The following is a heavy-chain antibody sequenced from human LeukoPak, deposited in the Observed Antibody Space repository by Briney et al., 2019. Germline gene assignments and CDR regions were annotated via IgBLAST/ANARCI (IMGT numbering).Heavy chain of an antibody. D-gene: IGHD2-15*01. J-gene: IGHJ5*02. CDR3: ARTRYCSGETCFSPELLDT. Sequence: KSSETLSLTCTVSAGSINYYVWSWVRQPAGKGLEWIGRIYTNDNTNYNPSLRSRLTMSIDTSKNQFSLKLNSVTAADTAVYYCARTRYCSGETCFSPELLDTWGQGTLVTVSS. V-gene: IGHV4-4*07. CDR2: IYTNDNT. CDR1: AGSINYYV.